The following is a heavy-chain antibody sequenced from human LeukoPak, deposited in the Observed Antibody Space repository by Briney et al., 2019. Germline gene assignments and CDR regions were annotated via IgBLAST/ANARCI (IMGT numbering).Heavy chain of an antibody. CDR1: GFTFSSYA. V-gene: IGHV3-30*04. D-gene: IGHD3-9*01. CDR3: ARVNTVPYYDILTGHPDY. J-gene: IGHJ4*02. CDR2: ISYDGSNK. Sequence: GGSLRLSCAASGFTFSSYAMHWVRQAPGKGLEWVAVISYDGSNKYYADSVKGRFTISRDNSKNTLYLQMNNLRAEDTAVYYCARVNTVPYYDILTGHPDYWGQGTLVTVSS.